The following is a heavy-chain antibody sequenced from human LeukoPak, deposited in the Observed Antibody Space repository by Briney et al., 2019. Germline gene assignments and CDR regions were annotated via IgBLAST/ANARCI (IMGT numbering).Heavy chain of an antibody. CDR2: IYYSGST. J-gene: IGHJ6*03. V-gene: IGHV4-59*01. CDR1: GGSISSYY. CDR3: ARVPYRRNYYYYYMDV. Sequence: SETLSLTCTVSGGSISSYYWSWIRQPPGKGLEWIGYIYYSGSTNYNPSLKSRVTISVDTSKNQFSLKLSSVTAADTAVYYCARVPYRRNYYYYYMDVWGKGTTVTISS. D-gene: IGHD3-16*02.